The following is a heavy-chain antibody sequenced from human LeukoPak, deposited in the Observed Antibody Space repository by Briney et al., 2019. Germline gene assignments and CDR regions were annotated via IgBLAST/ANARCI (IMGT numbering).Heavy chain of an antibody. CDR3: ARKISYISVFDY. Sequence: SETLSLTCTVSGASINDYYWTWIRQPPGKGLEWVGNIFRRGSTNYNPSLKSRVTISVEPSKNQFSLRLSSVTAADTAVYYCARKISYISVFDYWGQGTLVTVSS. CDR1: GASINDYY. CDR2: IFRRGST. D-gene: IGHD3-3*01. J-gene: IGHJ4*02. V-gene: IGHV4-59*13.